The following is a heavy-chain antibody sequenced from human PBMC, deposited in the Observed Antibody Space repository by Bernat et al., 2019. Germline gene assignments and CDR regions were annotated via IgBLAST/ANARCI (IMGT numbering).Heavy chain of an antibody. J-gene: IGHJ4*02. V-gene: IGHV6-1*01. CDR3: ARGFPPDVHGAHFDF. D-gene: IGHD1-26*01. Sequence: QVQLQQSGPGLVKPSQTLSVTCVISGDSVSSSSVAWNWIRQSPSRGLEWLGRTYYTSKWNTDYAVSVKARITIRPDTSRNQFSLQLNSVTPDDTAVYYCARGFPPDVHGAHFDFWSQGTLVTVSS. CDR2: TYYTSKWNT. CDR1: GDSVSSSSVA.